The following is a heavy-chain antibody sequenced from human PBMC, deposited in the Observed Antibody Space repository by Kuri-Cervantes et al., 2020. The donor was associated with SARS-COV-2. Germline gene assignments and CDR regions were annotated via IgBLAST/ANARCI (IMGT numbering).Heavy chain of an antibody. CDR1: GFNVSRKY. CDR2: IYSGGSI. CDR3: ARDGSDGYYGSHGMDV. Sequence: GGSLRLSCAASGFNVSRKYMNWVRQAPGKGLEWVSIIYSGGSIYYADSVKGRFTISRDNSKNTLYLQMNSLRADDTAVCYCARDGSDGYYGSHGMDVWGQGTTVTVSS. J-gene: IGHJ6*02. D-gene: IGHD3-10*01. V-gene: IGHV3-53*01.